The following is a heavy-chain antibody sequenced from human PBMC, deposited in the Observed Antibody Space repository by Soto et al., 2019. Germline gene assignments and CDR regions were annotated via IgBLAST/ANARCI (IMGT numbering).Heavy chain of an antibody. CDR3: ARDMAHCGGDCSLRGSDAFDI. CDR1: GYTFTGYY. V-gene: IGHV1-2*04. J-gene: IGHJ3*02. CDR2: INPNSGGT. Sequence: ASVKVCCKASGYTFTGYYMHWVRQAPGQGLEWMGWINPNSGGTNYAQKFQGWVTMTRDTSISTAYMELSRLRSDDTAVYYCARDMAHCGGDCSLRGSDAFDIWGRGTMVTVS. D-gene: IGHD2-21*02.